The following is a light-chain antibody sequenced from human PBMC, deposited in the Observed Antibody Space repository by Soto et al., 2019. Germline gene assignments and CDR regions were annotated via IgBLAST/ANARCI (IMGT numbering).Light chain of an antibody. Sequence: MTQSPATRFVAPGEGVTFSCMASQSVSYYLAWYQQKPGQAPRLLIYDASTRATGVPVRFSGSGSGTEFTLTISSLQSEDFGVYYCQQNKDWPGTFGQGTKVDIK. CDR1: QSVSYY. V-gene: IGKV3-15*01. CDR3: QQNKDWPGT. J-gene: IGKJ1*01. CDR2: DAS.